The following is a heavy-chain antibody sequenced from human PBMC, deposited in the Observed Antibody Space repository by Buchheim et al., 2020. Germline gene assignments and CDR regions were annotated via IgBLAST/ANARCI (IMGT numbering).Heavy chain of an antibody. CDR1: GFTFSTSA. Sequence: EVQVLESGGSLVQPGGSLRLSCSASGFTFSTSAMNWVRQAPGKGLEWVSAISGSGYNTYFADSVKGRFSISRDNSKNSLWLQMKSLRGEDTAVYYCAKGYGAAPWYPMDVWGQGTT. J-gene: IGHJ6*02. CDR2: ISGSGYNT. CDR3: AKGYGAAPWYPMDV. D-gene: IGHD5-18*01. V-gene: IGHV3-23*01.